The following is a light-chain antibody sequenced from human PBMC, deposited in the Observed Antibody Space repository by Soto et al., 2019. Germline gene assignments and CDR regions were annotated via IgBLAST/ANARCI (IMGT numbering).Light chain of an antibody. J-gene: IGKJ1*01. V-gene: IGKV3-20*01. CDR2: GAS. CDR3: QQYDNSPWT. CDR1: QSVSSSF. Sequence: EIVLTQSPGTLSLSPGERATLSCRASQSVSSSFLAWYQQKPGQAPRLLIYGASSRATGIPDRFSGSGSGTDFTLTISELEPEDFAVYYCQQYDNSPWTFGQGTKVEIK.